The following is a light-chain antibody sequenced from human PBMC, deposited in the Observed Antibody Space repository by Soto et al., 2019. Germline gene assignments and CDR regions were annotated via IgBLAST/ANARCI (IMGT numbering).Light chain of an antibody. CDR1: RSVNNY. CDR3: QQHNTWPYT. Sequence: EIVLTQSPATLSLSPGDRATLSCRASRSVNNYLAWYQQKLGQAPRLLIYDTSNRAAGIPARFSGSGSGTDFPLTINRRAPEDFAVYYCQQHNTWPYTFGQGTKLEIK. J-gene: IGKJ2*01. CDR2: DTS. V-gene: IGKV3-11*01.